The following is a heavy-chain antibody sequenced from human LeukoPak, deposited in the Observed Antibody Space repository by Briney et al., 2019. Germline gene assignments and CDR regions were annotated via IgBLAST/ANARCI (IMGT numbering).Heavy chain of an antibody. CDR2: VSGSGGST. V-gene: IGHV3-23*01. J-gene: IGHJ4*02. CDR1: GFTFSSYA. D-gene: IGHD6-13*01. Sequence: PGGSLRLSCAASGFTFSSYAMSWVRQAPGKGLEWVSAVSGSGGSTYYADSVKGRFTISRDNSKNTLYLQMNSLRAEDTAVYYCAKEGYSSSWYVLDYFDYWGQGTLVTVSS. CDR3: AKEGYSSSWYVLDYFDY.